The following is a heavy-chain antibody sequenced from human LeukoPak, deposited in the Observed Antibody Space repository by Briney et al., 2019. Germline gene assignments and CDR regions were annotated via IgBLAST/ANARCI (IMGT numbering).Heavy chain of an antibody. J-gene: IGHJ6*03. CDR2: VNHEGDS. Sequence: SETLSLTCAVYDGPLRIYYWSWIRQSPEKGLEWIGEVNHEGDSIYSPSLKSRLTLSVDMSGNQFSLNLRPVSASYPDVYSCARGTNYVSDYYFDVWGKGTTVIVSS. CDR3: ARGTNYVSDYYFDV. V-gene: IGHV4-34*01. CDR1: DGPLRIYY. D-gene: IGHD1-7*01.